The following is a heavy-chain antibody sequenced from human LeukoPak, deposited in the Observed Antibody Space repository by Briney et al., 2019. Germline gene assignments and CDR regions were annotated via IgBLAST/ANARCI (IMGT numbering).Heavy chain of an antibody. CDR3: ARGSSRAFDY. Sequence: GGSLRLSCAASGFTFSSYTMSWVRQAPGKGLEWISYISTSSSTIYYADSVKGRFTISRDNAKNSLFLQMNSLRDEDTAVYYRARGSSRAFDYWGQGTLVTVSS. CDR2: ISTSSSTI. CDR1: GFTFSSYT. D-gene: IGHD2-2*01. V-gene: IGHV3-48*02. J-gene: IGHJ4*02.